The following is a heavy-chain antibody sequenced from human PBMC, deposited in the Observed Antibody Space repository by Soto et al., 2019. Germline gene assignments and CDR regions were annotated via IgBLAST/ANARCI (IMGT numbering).Heavy chain of an antibody. CDR1: GGSISNFY. CDR2: MYYSGST. V-gene: IGHV4-59*01. CDR3: ARGSLSTETANALDV. Sequence: QVQLHESGPGLVKPSETLSLTCTGSGGSISNFYWSWIRQSPGRGLGWIGYGYMYYSGSTYYNPSLESRVTISVDTSKNPIPLRLTSVTADDTALYYCARGSLSTETANALDVWGPGTMVTVSS. J-gene: IGHJ3*01. D-gene: IGHD2-21*02.